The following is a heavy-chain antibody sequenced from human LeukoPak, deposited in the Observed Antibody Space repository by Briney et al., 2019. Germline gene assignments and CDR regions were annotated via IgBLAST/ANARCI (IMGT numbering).Heavy chain of an antibody. CDR2: ISYDGSNK. Sequence: PGGSLRLSCAASGFTFSSYAMHWVRQAPGKGLEWVAVISYDGSNKYYADSVKGRFTISRDNSKNTLYLQMNSLRAEDTAVYYCARDFALELRYFDWPTQGQPDYWGQGTLVTVSS. CDR1: GFTFSSYA. CDR3: ARDFALELRYFDWPTQGQPDY. V-gene: IGHV3-30*04. J-gene: IGHJ4*02. D-gene: IGHD3-9*01.